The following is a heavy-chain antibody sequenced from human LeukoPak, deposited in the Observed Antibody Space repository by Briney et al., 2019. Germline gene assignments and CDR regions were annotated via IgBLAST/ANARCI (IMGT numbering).Heavy chain of an antibody. CDR1: GYTFTGYY. CDR2: INPNSGGT. V-gene: IGHV1-2*02. CDR3: ARDLDSNGGAASDY. Sequence: ASVNVSCKASGYTFTGYYMHWVRQAPGQGLEWMGWINPNSGGTNYAQKFQGRVTMTRDTSISTAYMELSRLRSDDTAVYYCARDLDSNGGAASDYWGQGTLVTVSS. J-gene: IGHJ4*02. D-gene: IGHD4-11*01.